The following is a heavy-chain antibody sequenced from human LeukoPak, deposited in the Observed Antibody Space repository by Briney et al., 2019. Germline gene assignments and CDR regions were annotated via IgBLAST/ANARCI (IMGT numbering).Heavy chain of an antibody. V-gene: IGHV1-69*06. CDR1: GGTFSSYA. CDR2: IIPIFGTA. Sequence: SVKVSCKASGGTFSSYAISWVRQAPGQGLEWMGGIIPIFGTANYAQKFQGRVTITADKSTSTVYMELSSLRSEDTAVYYCARGNLPAAILPFDYWGQGTLVTVSS. CDR3: ARGNLPAAILPFDY. J-gene: IGHJ4*02. D-gene: IGHD2-2*01.